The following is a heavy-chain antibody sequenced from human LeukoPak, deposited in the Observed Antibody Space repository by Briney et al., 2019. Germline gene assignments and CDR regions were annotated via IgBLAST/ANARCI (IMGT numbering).Heavy chain of an antibody. V-gene: IGHV3-7*01. CDR1: GFTFSNYW. D-gene: IGHD3-3*01. Sequence: GGSLRLSCAASGFTFSNYWMSWVRQAPGKGLEWVANIKQDGSEKYYVDSVKGRFTISRDNAKNSLYLQMNSLRAEDTAVYYCARDFVVRGYEFWSGYPYYYYVDVWGKGTTVTVSS. CDR3: ARDFVVRGYEFWSGYPYYYYVDV. J-gene: IGHJ6*03. CDR2: IKQDGSEK.